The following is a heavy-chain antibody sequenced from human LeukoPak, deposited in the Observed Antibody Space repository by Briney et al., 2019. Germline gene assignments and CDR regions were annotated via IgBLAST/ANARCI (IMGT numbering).Heavy chain of an antibody. CDR2: IDARSGIV. CDR1: GFTFTMFG. Sequence: GGSLRLSCAASGFTFTMFGMNWVRQAPGKGLEWVSYIDARSGIVYYADSVQGRFTISRDDAEDSVFLQMNSLRVDDTAVYYCARTYDFGRGPPGDAFDNWGQGTLVTVPS. D-gene: IGHD3-3*01. CDR3: ARTYDFGRGPPGDAFDN. V-gene: IGHV3-48*01. J-gene: IGHJ3*02.